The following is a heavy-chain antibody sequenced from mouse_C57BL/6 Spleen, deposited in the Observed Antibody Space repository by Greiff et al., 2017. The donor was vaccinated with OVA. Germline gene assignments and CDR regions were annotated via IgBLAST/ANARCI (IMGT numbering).Heavy chain of an antibody. D-gene: IGHD2-5*01. J-gene: IGHJ1*03. CDR3: ARSGGAYSNYWYFDV. CDR2: IDPSDSYT. Sequence: QVQLQQPGAELVRPGTSVKLSCKASGYTFTSYWMHWVKQRPGQGLEWIGVIDPSDSYTNYNQKFKGKATLTVDTSSSTAYMQLSSLTPEDSAVYYCARSGGAYSNYWYFDVWGTGTTVTVSS. V-gene: IGHV1-59*01. CDR1: GYTFTSYW.